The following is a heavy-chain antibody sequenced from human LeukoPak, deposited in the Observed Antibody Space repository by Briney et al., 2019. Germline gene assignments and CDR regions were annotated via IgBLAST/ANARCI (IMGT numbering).Heavy chain of an antibody. V-gene: IGHV4-61*08. J-gene: IGHJ3*02. CDR1: GGSISSGGYY. CDR3: ARVSPQNLSSIAARLFFGAFDI. CDR2: IYYSGST. Sequence: SETLSLTCTVSGGSISSGGYYWSWIRQHPGKGLEWIGYIYYSGSTNYNPSLKSRVTISVDTSKNQFSLKLSSVTAADTAVYYCARVSPQNLSSIAARLFFGAFDIWGQGTMVTVSS. D-gene: IGHD6-6*01.